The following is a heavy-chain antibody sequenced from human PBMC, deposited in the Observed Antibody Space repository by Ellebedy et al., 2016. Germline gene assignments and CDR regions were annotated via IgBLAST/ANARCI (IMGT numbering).Heavy chain of an antibody. CDR1: GVTFSRCN. D-gene: IGHD4/OR15-4a*01. V-gene: IGHV3-21*01. CDR3: AGSMVAHIDV. Sequence: GGSLRLSCAASGVTFSRCNMNWVRQAPGKGLEWVSSITSGSNHIYYADSIKGRFTVSRDDAENSLSLQMSSLRPEDTAVYYCAGSMVAHIDVWGQGTLVTVSS. J-gene: IGHJ4*02. CDR2: ITSGSNHI.